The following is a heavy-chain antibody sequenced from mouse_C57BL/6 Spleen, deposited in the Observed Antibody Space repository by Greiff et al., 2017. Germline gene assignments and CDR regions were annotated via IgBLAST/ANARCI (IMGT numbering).Heavy chain of an antibody. CDR3: ARYLYHYGPGYAMDY. Sequence: VQLQQSGAELVKPGASVKISCKASGYAFSSYWMNWVKQRPGKGLEWIGQIYPGDGDTNYNGKLKGKATLTPDKTSSTAYMQLSSLTSEDSAVYFCARYLYHYGPGYAMDYWGQGTSVTVSS. V-gene: IGHV1-80*01. J-gene: IGHJ4*01. D-gene: IGHD1-1*01. CDR2: IYPGDGDT. CDR1: GYAFSSYW.